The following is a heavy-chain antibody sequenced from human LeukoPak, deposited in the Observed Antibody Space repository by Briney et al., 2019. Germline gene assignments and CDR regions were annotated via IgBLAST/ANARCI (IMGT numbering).Heavy chain of an antibody. D-gene: IGHD3-22*01. J-gene: IGHJ3*02. Sequence: GGSLRLSCAASGFTFSSYAMSWVRQAPGKGLEWVSAISGSGGSTYYADSVKGRFTISRDNSKNTLYLQMNSLRAEDTAVYYCAKTIVRYYDSSGYPVDAFDIWGQGTIVTVSS. V-gene: IGHV3-23*01. CDR3: AKTIVRYYDSSGYPVDAFDI. CDR2: ISGSGGST. CDR1: GFTFSSYA.